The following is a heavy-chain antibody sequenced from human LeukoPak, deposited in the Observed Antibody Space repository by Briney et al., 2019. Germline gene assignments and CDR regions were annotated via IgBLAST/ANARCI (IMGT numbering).Heavy chain of an antibody. V-gene: IGHV3-21*01. CDR3: ARDSRTYYDILTGYYRPSDY. CDR1: GFTFSSYA. D-gene: IGHD3-9*01. CDR2: ISSSSYI. Sequence: PGGSLRLSCAASGFTFSSYAMNWVRQAPGKGLEWVSSISSSSYIYYADSVKGRFTISRDNAKNSLYLQMNSLRAEDTAVYYCARDSRTYYDILTGYYRPSDYWGQGTLVTVSS. J-gene: IGHJ4*02.